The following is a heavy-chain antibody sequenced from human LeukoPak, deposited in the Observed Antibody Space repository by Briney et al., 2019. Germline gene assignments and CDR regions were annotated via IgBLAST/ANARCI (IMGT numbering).Heavy chain of an antibody. CDR2: ISYDGSNK. CDR3: ARDLSPVNYGMDV. Sequence: GGSLRLSCAASGFTFSSYAMHWVRQAPGKGLEWVAVISYDGSNKYYADSVKGRFTISRDNSKNTLYLQMNGLRAEDTAVYYCARDLSPVNYGMDVWGQGTTVTVSS. CDR1: GFTFSSYA. J-gene: IGHJ6*02. V-gene: IGHV3-30*04. D-gene: IGHD2/OR15-2a*01.